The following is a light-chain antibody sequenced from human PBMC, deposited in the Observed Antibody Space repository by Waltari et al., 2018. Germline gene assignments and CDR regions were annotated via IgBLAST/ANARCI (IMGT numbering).Light chain of an antibody. CDR1: SLRSSY. CDR3: NSRDSSGNHLV. V-gene: IGLV3-19*01. CDR2: GKN. J-gene: IGLJ2*01. Sequence: SSELTQDPAVSVALGQTVRITCQGDSLRSSYASWYQQKPGQAPVLVIYGKNNRPSGIPVRFSGSSSGNTASLTITGAQAEDEADYYCNSRDSSGNHLVFGGGTKLTVL.